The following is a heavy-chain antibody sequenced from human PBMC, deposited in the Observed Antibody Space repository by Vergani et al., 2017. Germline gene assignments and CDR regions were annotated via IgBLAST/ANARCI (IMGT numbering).Heavy chain of an antibody. J-gene: IGHJ4*02. CDR3: ARDIYGQNWFDY. V-gene: IGHV4-61*02. D-gene: IGHD1-1*01. CDR1: GESIRSGSHY. CDR2: IHTGGST. Sequence: QVKLQESGPGLLKPSQTLSLTCTVSGESIRSGSHYWSWIRQPAGKGPEWIGHIHTGGSTDLNPSFKSRVSISVDTSKSQFSLKLNSVTAADTAVYYCARDIYGQNWFDYWGQGTLVTVSS.